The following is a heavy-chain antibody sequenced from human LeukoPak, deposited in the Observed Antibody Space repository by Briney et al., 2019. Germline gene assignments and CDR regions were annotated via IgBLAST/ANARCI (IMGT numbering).Heavy chain of an antibody. V-gene: IGHV3-21*01. Sequence: PGGSLRLSCAASGFTFSSYSVNWVRQAPGKGLEWVSSISSSSSYIYYADSVKGRFTISRDNAKNSLYLQMNSLRAEDTAVYYCASGPIGPRIVDYWGQGTLVTVSS. CDR1: GFTFSSYS. CDR2: ISSSSSYI. CDR3: ASGPIGPRIVDY. D-gene: IGHD3-10*01. J-gene: IGHJ4*02.